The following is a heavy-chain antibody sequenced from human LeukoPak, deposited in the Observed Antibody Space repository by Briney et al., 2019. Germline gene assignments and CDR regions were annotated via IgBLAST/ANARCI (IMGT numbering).Heavy chain of an antibody. J-gene: IGHJ2*01. V-gene: IGHV4-59*12. CDR3: ARRPSRGWGSDWYFDL. CDR2: MYHGGTT. Sequence: SETLSLTCIVSGRFITDDYWSWIRQTPGKRLEWIGYMYHGGTTNYNPSLKRRATIVGDTSKNQISPKLKSVTAADTAVYYCARRPSRGWGSDWYFDLWGRGTLVTVSS. D-gene: IGHD7-27*01. CDR1: GRFITDDY.